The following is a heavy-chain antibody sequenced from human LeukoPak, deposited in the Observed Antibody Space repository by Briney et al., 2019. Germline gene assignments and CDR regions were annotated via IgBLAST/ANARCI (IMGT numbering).Heavy chain of an antibody. CDR1: GGSISSYY. J-gene: IGHJ6*03. Sequence: PSETLSLTCTVSGGSISSYYWGWIRQPPGKGLEWIGNIYYSGSTYYNPSLKSRVTISLDTSKNQFSLKLSSVTAADTAVYYCASVRRGFGESSKYYAYYYMGVWGKGTTVTISS. D-gene: IGHD3-10*01. V-gene: IGHV4-39*01. CDR3: ASVRRGFGESSKYYAYYYMGV. CDR2: IYYSGST.